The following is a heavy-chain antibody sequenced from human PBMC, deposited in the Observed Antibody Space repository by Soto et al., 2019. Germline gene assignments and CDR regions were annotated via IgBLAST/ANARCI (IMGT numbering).Heavy chain of an antibody. CDR1: GGSISDGYY. CDR2: VSDSGST. V-gene: IGHV4-31*03. Sequence: PSETLSLTCTVSGGSISDGYYWTWIRQHPGKGLEWIGSVSDSGSTSYNTSLKSRLTISVDTSKNQFSLNLRSVTAADTAVYYCARRDRSGFSYWLDTWGQGTLVTVSS. D-gene: IGHD3-22*01. CDR3: ARRDRSGFSYWLDT. J-gene: IGHJ5*02.